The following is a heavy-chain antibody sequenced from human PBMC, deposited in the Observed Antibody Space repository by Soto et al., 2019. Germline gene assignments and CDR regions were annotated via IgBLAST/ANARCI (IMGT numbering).Heavy chain of an antibody. Sequence: SETLSLTCTVSGGSISGGGYYWIWIRQPPGKDLKWIGYLYYSGSTYYNPSLKSRVTISVDTSKNQFSLKLSSVTAADTAVYYCARSRNGGIAARGWFDPWGQGTLVTVSS. J-gene: IGHJ5*02. D-gene: IGHD6-25*01. V-gene: IGHV4-31*03. CDR2: LYYSGST. CDR1: GGSISGGGYY. CDR3: ARSRNGGIAARGWFDP.